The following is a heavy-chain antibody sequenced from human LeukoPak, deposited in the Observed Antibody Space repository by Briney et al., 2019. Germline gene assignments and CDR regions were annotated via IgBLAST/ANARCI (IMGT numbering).Heavy chain of an antibody. V-gene: IGHV3-30*02. CDR1: GFTFSSYS. J-gene: IGHJ4*02. D-gene: IGHD5-12*01. CDR3: AKPLEKWLHDYYFDY. Sequence: GSLRLSCAASGFTFSSYSMNWVRQAPGKGLEWVAFIRYDGNDKFYADSVKGRFTISRDNSKNTLYLQMNSLRAEDTAVYYCAKPLEKWLHDYYFDYWGQGTLVTVSS. CDR2: IRYDGNDK.